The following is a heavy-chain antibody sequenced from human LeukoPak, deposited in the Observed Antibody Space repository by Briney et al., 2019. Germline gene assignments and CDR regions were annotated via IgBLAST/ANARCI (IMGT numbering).Heavy chain of an antibody. V-gene: IGHV4-61*02. CDR1: GGSISSGSYY. CDR3: ARTGYYYYGMDV. CDR2: IYTSGST. Sequence: PSETLSLTCTVSGGSISSGSYYGSWIRQPAGKGLEWIGRIYTSGSTNYNPSLKSRATISVDTSKNQFSLKLSSVTAADTAVYYCARTGYYYYGMDVWGQGTTVTVSS. J-gene: IGHJ6*02.